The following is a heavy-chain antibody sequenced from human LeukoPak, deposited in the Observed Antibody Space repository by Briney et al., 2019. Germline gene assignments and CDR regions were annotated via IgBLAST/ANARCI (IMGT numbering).Heavy chain of an antibody. CDR3: ARQKQGSWYGILLGWYFDY. V-gene: IGHV1-46*01. Sequence: GASVKVSCKASGYTFTSYYMHWVRQAPGQGLEWMGIINPSGGSTSYAQKFQGRVTMTRDMSTSTVYMELSSLRSEDTAVYYCARQKQGSWYGILLGWYFDYWGQGTLVTVSS. D-gene: IGHD6-13*01. CDR1: GYTFTSYY. CDR2: INPSGGST. J-gene: IGHJ4*02.